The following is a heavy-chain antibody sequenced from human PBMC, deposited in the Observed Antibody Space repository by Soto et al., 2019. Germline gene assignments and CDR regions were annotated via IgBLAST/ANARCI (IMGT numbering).Heavy chain of an antibody. CDR3: ARQGRGWNDLNGFDP. CDR2: IYYSGST. Sequence: QLQLQESGPGLVKPSETLSLTCTVSGGSISSSSYYWGWIRQPPGKGLEWIGSIYYSGSTYHNPSLKRRVTISVDTSKNQFSLKLSSVTAADTAVYYCARQGRGWNDLNGFDPWGQGTLVTVSS. CDR1: GGSISSSSYY. J-gene: IGHJ5*02. V-gene: IGHV4-39*01. D-gene: IGHD1-1*01.